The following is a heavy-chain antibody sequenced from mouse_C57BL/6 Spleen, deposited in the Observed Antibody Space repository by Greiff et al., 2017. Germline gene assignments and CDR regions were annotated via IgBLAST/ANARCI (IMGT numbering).Heavy chain of an antibody. Sequence: DVMLVESGGDLVKPGGSLKLSCAASGFTFSSYGMSWVRQTPDKRLEWVATISSGGSYTYYPDSVKGRFTISRDNAKNTLYLQMSSLKSEDTAVYYCASDVAWFAYWGEGTLVTVSA. CDR1: GFTFSSYG. V-gene: IGHV5-6*02. J-gene: IGHJ3*01. CDR2: ISSGGSYT. CDR3: ASDVAWFAY.